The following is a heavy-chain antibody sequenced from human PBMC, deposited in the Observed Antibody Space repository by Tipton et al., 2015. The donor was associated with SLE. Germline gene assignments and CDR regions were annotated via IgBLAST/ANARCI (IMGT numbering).Heavy chain of an antibody. J-gene: IGHJ4*02. CDR2: IHHSGSI. D-gene: IGHD6-19*01. V-gene: IGHV4-59*08. CDR3: ARHLYNIGWNRFDY. CDR1: SGSISTYH. Sequence: TLSLTCTISSGSISTYHWSWLRQPPGKGLEWIGYIHHSGSINYNPSLRSQVTMSMDTSKNQFSLRLSSVTAADTAVYYCARHLYNIGWNRFDYWGPGTLVTVSS.